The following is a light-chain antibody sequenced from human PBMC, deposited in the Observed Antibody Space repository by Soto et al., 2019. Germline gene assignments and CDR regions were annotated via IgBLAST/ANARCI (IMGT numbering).Light chain of an antibody. Sequence: DIQMTQSPSSLSASVGDRVTITCQARQDMNNYLNWYQQKPEKTQKLLIDAASSLQSGAPSRFSGSGSGTDFTLTISSLQPEDFATYHCQQSYSTPPTFGQRTKVEIK. V-gene: IGKV1-39*01. J-gene: IGKJ1*01. CDR2: AAS. CDR1: QDMNNY. CDR3: QQSYSTPPT.